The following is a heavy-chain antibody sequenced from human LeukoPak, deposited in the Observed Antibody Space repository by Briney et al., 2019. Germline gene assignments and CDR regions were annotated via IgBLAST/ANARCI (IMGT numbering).Heavy chain of an antibody. Sequence: SEILSLTCTVSGGSISSYYWSWIRQPPGKGLEWIGYIYYSGSTSYNPSLKSRVSISVDTSKNQFSLKLTSVTAADTAVYYCARVLDYYGSGTRDFDYWGQGILVTVSS. CDR1: GGSISSYY. CDR3: ARVLDYYGSGTRDFDY. J-gene: IGHJ4*02. CDR2: IYYSGST. V-gene: IGHV4-59*08. D-gene: IGHD3-10*01.